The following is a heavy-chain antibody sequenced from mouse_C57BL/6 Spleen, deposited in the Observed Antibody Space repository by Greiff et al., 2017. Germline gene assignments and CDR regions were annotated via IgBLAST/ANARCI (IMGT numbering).Heavy chain of an antibody. CDR3: ASITTVVAPFAY. Sequence: QVQLKESGPGLVQPSQTLSISCTVSGFSFTSYGVHWVRQSPGKGLEWLGVIWSGGSTDYNAAFISRLSFSKDNSKSQVFVKMNSLQADDTAIYYCASITTVVAPFAYWGQGTLVTVSA. V-gene: IGHV2-2*01. D-gene: IGHD1-1*01. J-gene: IGHJ3*01. CDR2: IWSGGST. CDR1: GFSFTSYG.